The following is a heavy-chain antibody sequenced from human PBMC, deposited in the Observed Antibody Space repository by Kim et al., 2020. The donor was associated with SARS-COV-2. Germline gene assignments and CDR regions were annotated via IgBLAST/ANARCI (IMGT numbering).Heavy chain of an antibody. CDR2: INPISGDT. D-gene: IGHD1-1*01. V-gene: IGHV1-2*06. Sequence: ASVKVSCKASGYTFTAYFVHWMRQAPGQGLEWLGRINPISGDTYYLKKFQGRVIMTRDTSTTTVYLELIRLTSDDTAMYYCAKDGHLYNANYPAGNWFDPWGHGTLVTVSS. CDR1: GYTFTAYF. J-gene: IGHJ5*02. CDR3: AKDGHLYNANYPAGNWFDP.